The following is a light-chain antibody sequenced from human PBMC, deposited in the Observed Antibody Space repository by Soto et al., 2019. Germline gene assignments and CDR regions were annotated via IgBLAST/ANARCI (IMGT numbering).Light chain of an antibody. CDR3: QQYNSYS. V-gene: IGKV2-28*01. CDR2: LDS. Sequence: DIVMTQSPLSLPVTPGEPASISCRSSQSLLHSNGNNYLDWFLQKPGQPPQLLIYLDSNRASGVPDRFSGSGSGTEFTLTISSLQPDDFATYYCQQYNSYSFGQGTKVDIK. J-gene: IGKJ1*01. CDR1: QSLLHSNGNNY.